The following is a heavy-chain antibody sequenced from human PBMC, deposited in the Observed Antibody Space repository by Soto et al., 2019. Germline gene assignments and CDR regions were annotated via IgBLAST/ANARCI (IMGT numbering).Heavy chain of an antibody. CDR2: ISDGGGTT. V-gene: IGHV3-23*01. Sequence: GGSLRLSCAASGFTFSNYAMSWVRQAPGKGLEWISAISDGGGTTYHADSVKGRFTISRDNSKNTLYLQMNSLRAEDTAVYYCAKVSVAGFGYWGQGTLVTVSS. J-gene: IGHJ4*02. CDR3: AKVSVAGFGY. CDR1: GFTFSNYA. D-gene: IGHD1-26*01.